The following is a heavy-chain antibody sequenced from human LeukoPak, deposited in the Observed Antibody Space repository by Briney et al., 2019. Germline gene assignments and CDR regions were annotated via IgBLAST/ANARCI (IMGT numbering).Heavy chain of an antibody. J-gene: IGHJ5*02. CDR3: ARALKGYSYGYATNTKYNWFDP. CDR2: IYYSGST. Sequence: SQTLFLTCNVSGGSISSGGYYWSWIRQPPGKGLEWIGYIYYSGSTYYNPSLKSRVTISVDTSKNQFSLKLSSVTAADTAVYYCARALKGYSYGYATNTKYNWFDPWGQGTLVTVSS. CDR1: GGSISSGGYY. D-gene: IGHD5-18*01. V-gene: IGHV4-31*03.